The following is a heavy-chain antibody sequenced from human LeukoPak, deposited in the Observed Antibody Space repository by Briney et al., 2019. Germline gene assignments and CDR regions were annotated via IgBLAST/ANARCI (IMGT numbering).Heavy chain of an antibody. J-gene: IGHJ6*02. CDR1: GGSISYYY. CDR3: VRHAATRHNYGMDV. D-gene: IGHD6-13*01. V-gene: IGHV4-59*08. Sequence: SSETLSLTCTASGGSISYYYWSWIRQPPGKGLEWIGHIYHSGSTNYNPSFKSRVTISVDTSKNHFSLYLSSVTAADTAVYYCVRHAATRHNYGMDVWGQGTTVTVSS. CDR2: IYHSGST.